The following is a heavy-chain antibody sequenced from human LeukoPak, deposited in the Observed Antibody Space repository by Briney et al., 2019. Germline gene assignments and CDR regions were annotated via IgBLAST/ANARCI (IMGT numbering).Heavy chain of an antibody. J-gene: IGHJ4*02. Sequence: SETLSLTCTVSGGSISSYYWSWIRQPPGKGLEWIGYIYYSGSGSTNYNPSLKSRVTMSIDTSKNQFSLKLTSVTAADTATYYCAREASLAGFASGLGFNYWGQGILVTVSS. CDR1: GGSISSYY. D-gene: IGHD6-19*01. CDR3: AREASLAGFASGLGFNY. V-gene: IGHV4-59*01. CDR2: IYYSGSGST.